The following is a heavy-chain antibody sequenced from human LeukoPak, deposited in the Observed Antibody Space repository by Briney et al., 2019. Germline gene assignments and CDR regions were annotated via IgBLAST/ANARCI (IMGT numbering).Heavy chain of an antibody. Sequence: PGRSLRLSCTASGFSFSDYAMTWVRQAPGKGLKWVGFIRNKANGGTADYAASVKGRFTISRDDSKTIAYLQMNSLKTEDTAVYYCSRAYSTGWLGINDYWGQGALVTVSS. V-gene: IGHV3-49*04. D-gene: IGHD6-19*01. J-gene: IGHJ4*02. CDR1: GFSFSDYA. CDR2: IRNKANGGTA. CDR3: SRAYSTGWLGINDY.